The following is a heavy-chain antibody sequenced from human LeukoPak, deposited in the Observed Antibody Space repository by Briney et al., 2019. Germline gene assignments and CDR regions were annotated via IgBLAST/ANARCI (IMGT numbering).Heavy chain of an antibody. CDR3: ARTPTGDRVIDY. CDR2: ISNSGTT. V-gene: IGHV4-59*01. D-gene: IGHD1-1*01. Sequence: SETLSLTCTVSGVSIRSYYWSWIRQSPGKGLEWIGHISNSGTTNYNPSLKNRVTISVDTSGNQFSLKLTSVTAADTAVYYCARTPTGDRVIDYWGQETLVTVSS. J-gene: IGHJ4*02. CDR1: GVSIRSYY.